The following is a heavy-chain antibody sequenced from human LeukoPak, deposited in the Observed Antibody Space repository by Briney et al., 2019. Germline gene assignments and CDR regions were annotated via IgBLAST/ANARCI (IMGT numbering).Heavy chain of an antibody. CDR2: IIPIFGTA. J-gene: IGHJ4*02. CDR1: GGTFSSYA. CDR3: ARERVGAATYFDY. Sequence: SVKVSXKASGGTFSSYAISWVRQAPGQGLEWIGGIIPIFGTANYAQKFQGRVTITADESTSTAYMELSSLRSEDTAVYYCARERVGAATYFDYWGQGTLVTVSS. V-gene: IGHV1-69*01. D-gene: IGHD1-26*01.